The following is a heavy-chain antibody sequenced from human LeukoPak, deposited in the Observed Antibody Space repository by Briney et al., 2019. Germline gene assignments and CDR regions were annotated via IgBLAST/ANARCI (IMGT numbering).Heavy chain of an antibody. Sequence: GASVKVSCRASGYTFTSYGISWVRQAPGQGLEWMGWISAYNGNTYYAQNLQGRVTMTTDTSTSTAYKELMSLRSDDTAVYYCARGQITFGGVVVIPGIAPFDYWGQGTLVTVSS. CDR2: ISAYNGNT. D-gene: IGHD3-16*02. J-gene: IGHJ4*02. CDR3: ARGQITFGGVVVIPGIAPFDY. V-gene: IGHV1-18*01. CDR1: GYTFTSYG.